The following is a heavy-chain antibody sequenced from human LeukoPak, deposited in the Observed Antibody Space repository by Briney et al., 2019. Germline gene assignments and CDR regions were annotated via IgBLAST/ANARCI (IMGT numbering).Heavy chain of an antibody. CDR1: GGSISSTSYY. D-gene: IGHD3-22*01. V-gene: IGHV4-39*01. J-gene: IGHJ4*02. Sequence: KPSETLSLTCTVSGGSISSTSYYWGWIRQPPGKGLEWIASIYHSGNTYYNPSLKSQVTISVDTSKNQFSLKVSSVTAADTAVYYCARSARRGGRTYYDSSGYYSDLDYWGQGTLVTVSS. CDR2: IYHSGNT. CDR3: ARSARRGGRTYYDSSGYYSDLDY.